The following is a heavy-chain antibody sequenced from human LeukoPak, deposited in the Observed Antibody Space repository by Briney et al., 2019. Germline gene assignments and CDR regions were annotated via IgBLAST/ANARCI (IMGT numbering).Heavy chain of an antibody. J-gene: IGHJ5*02. D-gene: IGHD3-22*01. CDR1: GGSITSSSYY. CDR2: IFYVGDT. Sequence: SETLSLTCTVSGGSITSSSYYWARIRQPPGKGLEWIGSIFYVGDTYYNPSLESRITISVDTSRNQFSLKLYSVTAADTAVYYCARSDSSRYGWLDPWGRGTLVTVSS. CDR3: ARSDSSRYGWLDP. V-gene: IGHV4-39*01.